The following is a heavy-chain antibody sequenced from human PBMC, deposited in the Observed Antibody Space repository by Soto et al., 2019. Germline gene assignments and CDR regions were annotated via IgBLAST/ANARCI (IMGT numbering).Heavy chain of an antibody. CDR2: ISSSSSYI. CDR1: GFTFSSYS. D-gene: IGHD6-13*01. V-gene: IGHV3-21*01. CDR3: ARYSRSWYRRLSPYYYGMDV. J-gene: IGHJ6*04. Sequence: EVQLVESGGGLVKPGGSLRLSCAASGFTFSSYSMNWVRQAPGKGLEWVSSISSSSSYIYYADSVKGRFTISRDNAKNSLYLQMNSLSAEDTAVYYCARYSRSWYRRLSPYYYGMDVWGKGTTVTVSS.